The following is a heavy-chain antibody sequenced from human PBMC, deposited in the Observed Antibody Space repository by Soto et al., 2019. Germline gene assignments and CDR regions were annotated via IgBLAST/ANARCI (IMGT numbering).Heavy chain of an antibody. J-gene: IGHJ6*01. CDR1: GGSISSGCYY. CDR3: ASSSLSGM. V-gene: IGHV4-30-4*01. CDR2: IYYSGNT. Sequence: LSLSCSVSGGSISSGCYYWSWIRQPPGKGLEWIGNIYYSGNTYYNPSLKSRLIISIATSKHQFPLKVGSVNAACTAGYYCASSSLSGM.